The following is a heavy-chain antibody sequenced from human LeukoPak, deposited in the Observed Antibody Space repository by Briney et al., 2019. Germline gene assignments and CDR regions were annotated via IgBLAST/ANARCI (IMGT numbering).Heavy chain of an antibody. V-gene: IGHV3-15*01. Sequence: PGRSLRLSCAASGFTFSNAWMSWVRQAPGKGLEWVGRIKSKTDGGTTDYAAPVKGRFTISRDDSKNTLYLQMNSLKTKDTAVYYCTTAGTLHVLLWFGESEFDYWGQGTLVTVSS. J-gene: IGHJ4*02. D-gene: IGHD3-10*01. CDR2: IKSKTDGGTT. CDR1: GFTFSNAW. CDR3: TTAGTLHVLLWFGESEFDY.